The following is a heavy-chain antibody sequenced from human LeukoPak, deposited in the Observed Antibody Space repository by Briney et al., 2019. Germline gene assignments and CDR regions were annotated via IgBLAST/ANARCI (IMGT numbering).Heavy chain of an antibody. J-gene: IGHJ4*02. CDR2: INPSGGST. CDR1: GYIFTGYY. V-gene: IGHV1-46*01. CDR3: ARDLGSTLYYFDY. D-gene: IGHD2-15*01. Sequence: ASVKVSCKACGYIFTGYYMHWVRQAPGQGLEWMGIINPSGGSTSYAQKFQGRVTMTRDTSTSTVYMELSSLRSEDTAVYYCARDLGSTLYYFDYWGQGTLVTVSS.